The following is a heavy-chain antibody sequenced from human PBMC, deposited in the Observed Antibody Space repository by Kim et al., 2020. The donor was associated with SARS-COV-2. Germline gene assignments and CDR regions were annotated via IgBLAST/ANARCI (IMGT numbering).Heavy chain of an antibody. Sequence: GGSLRLSCAASGFTFSDYYMSWIRQAPGKGLEWVSYISSSSSYTNYADSVKGQFTISRDNAKNSLYLQMNSLRAEDTAVYYCAREGGAAYYYDSSGYSTPTDFDYWGQGTLVTVSS. V-gene: IGHV3-11*06. CDR1: GFTFSDYY. D-gene: IGHD3-22*01. J-gene: IGHJ4*02. CDR3: AREGGAAYYYDSSGYSTPTDFDY. CDR2: ISSSSSYT.